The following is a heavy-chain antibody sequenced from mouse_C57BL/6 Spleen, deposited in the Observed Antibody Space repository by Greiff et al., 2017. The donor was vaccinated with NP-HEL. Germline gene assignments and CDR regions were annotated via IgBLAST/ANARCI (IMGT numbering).Heavy chain of an antibody. D-gene: IGHD1-1*01. V-gene: IGHV5-17*01. CDR3: ARGGTTVVAPYYAMDY. Sequence: EVKLMESGGGLVKPGGSLKLSCAASGFTFSDYGMHWVRQAPEKGLGWVAYISSGSGTIYYAATVKGRFTNSRDNAKNTLFLQMTSLRSENTAMYYCARGGTTVVAPYYAMDYWGQGTSVTVSS. CDR2: ISSGSGTI. CDR1: GFTFSDYG. J-gene: IGHJ4*01.